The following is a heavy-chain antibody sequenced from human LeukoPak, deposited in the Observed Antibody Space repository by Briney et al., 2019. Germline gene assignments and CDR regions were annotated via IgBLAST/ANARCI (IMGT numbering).Heavy chain of an antibody. CDR3: ARDRSNIGGYYFDY. CDR2: IKQDGSEE. V-gene: IGHV3-7*01. J-gene: IGHJ4*02. D-gene: IGHD4-11*01. CDR1: GFTFSSYW. Sequence: GGSLRLSCAASGFTFSSYWMSWVRQAPGNGLEWVANIKQDGSEEYYVDSVKGRFTISRDNAKNSLYLQMNSLRAEDTAVYYCARDRSNIGGYYFDYWGQGTLVTVSS.